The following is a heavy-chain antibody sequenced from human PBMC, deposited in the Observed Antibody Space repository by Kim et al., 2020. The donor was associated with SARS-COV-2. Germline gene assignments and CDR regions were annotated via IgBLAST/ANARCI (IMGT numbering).Heavy chain of an antibody. V-gene: IGHV3-30*07. J-gene: IGHJ6*02. D-gene: IGHD4-17*01. CDR3: ARDYLAVTAWGYYYGMDV. Sequence: TGRFTISRDNSKNTLYLQMNSLRAEDTAVYYCARDYLAVTAWGYYYGMDVWGQGTTVTVSS.